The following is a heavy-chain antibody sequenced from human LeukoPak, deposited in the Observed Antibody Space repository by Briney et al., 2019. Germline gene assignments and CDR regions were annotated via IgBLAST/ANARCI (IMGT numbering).Heavy chain of an antibody. V-gene: IGHV3-7*05. D-gene: IGHD3-10*01. J-gene: IGHJ3*02. CDR1: GFTFSSYW. CDR2: IKRDGSEK. Sequence: PGGSLRLSCAASGFTFSSYWMSWVRQAPGKGLEWVANIKRDGSEKYYVDSVKGRLTISRDNAENSLYLQMNSLRAEDTAVYYCARARDYGSGRANAFDICGQGTMVTVSS. CDR3: ARARDYGSGRANAFDI.